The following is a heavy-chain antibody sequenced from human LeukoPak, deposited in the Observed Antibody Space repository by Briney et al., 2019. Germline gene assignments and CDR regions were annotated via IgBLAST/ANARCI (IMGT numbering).Heavy chain of an antibody. D-gene: IGHD3-10*01. V-gene: IGHV3-30-3*01. CDR1: GFTFSSYT. J-gene: IGHJ4*02. Sequence: PGGSLRLSCAASGFTFSSYTMHWVRQAPGKGLGWVALLSYDGSNQFYADSVKGRFSIFRDNSKNTLYLQMNSLRAEDTAVYYCATGGRELLFAGDHVWGQGTLVTVSS. CDR2: LSYDGSNQ. CDR3: ATGGRELLFAGDHV.